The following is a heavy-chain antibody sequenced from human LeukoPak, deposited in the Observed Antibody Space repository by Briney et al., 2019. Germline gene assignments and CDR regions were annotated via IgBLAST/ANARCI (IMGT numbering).Heavy chain of an antibody. J-gene: IGHJ6*02. D-gene: IGHD2-21*01. Sequence: SVNVSCKASGGTFSSYAISWVRQAPGQGLEWMGRIIPILGIANYAQKFQGRVTITADKSTSTAYMELSSLRSEDTAVYYCARVRRDYGMDVWGQGTTVTVSS. CDR2: IIPILGIA. V-gene: IGHV1-69*04. CDR3: ARVRRDYGMDV. CDR1: GGTFSSYA.